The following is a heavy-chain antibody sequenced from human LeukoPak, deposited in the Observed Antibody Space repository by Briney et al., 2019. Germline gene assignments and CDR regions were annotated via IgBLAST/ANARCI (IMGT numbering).Heavy chain of an antibody. CDR3: AKAGSDDLDY. CDR1: GFTFSSYG. Sequence: TGGSLRLSCTASGFTFSSYGMHWVRQAPGKGLEWVAVIWYDGSNKYYADSVKGRFTISRDNSKNTLYLQMNSLRAEDTAVYYCAKAGSDDLDYWGQGTLVTVSS. CDR2: IWYDGSNK. D-gene: IGHD1-1*01. V-gene: IGHV3-30*02. J-gene: IGHJ4*02.